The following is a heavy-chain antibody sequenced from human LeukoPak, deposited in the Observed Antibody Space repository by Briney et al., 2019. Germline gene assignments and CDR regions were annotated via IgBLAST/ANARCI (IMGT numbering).Heavy chain of an antibody. J-gene: IGHJ4*02. CDR1: GYTFTSYY. CDR2: INPSGGST. CDR3: ARAYSSRVTVDY. V-gene: IGHV1-46*01. D-gene: IGHD4-17*01. Sequence: GASVKVSCKASGYTFTSYYMHWVRQAPGQGLEWMGLINPSGGSTSYAQKFQGRVTMTRDTSTSTVYMELSSLRSEDTAVYYCARAYSSRVTVDYWGQGTLVTVSS.